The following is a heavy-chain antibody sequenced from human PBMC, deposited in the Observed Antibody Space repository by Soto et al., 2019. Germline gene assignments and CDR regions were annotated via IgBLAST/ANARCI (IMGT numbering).Heavy chain of an antibody. Sequence: GASVKVSCKASGYTFTGYYMHWVRQAPGQGLEWMGWINPNSGGTNYAQKFQGWVTMTRDTSTSTAYMELSRLRSDDTAVYYCARGGRIRLGYCSGGSCYNYFDYWGQGTLVTVSS. CDR2: INPNSGGT. D-gene: IGHD2-15*01. CDR3: ARGGRIRLGYCSGGSCYNYFDY. CDR1: GYTFTGYY. J-gene: IGHJ4*02. V-gene: IGHV1-2*04.